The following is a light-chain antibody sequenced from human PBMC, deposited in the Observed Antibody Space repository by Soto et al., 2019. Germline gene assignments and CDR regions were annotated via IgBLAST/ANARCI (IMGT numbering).Light chain of an antibody. J-gene: IGKJ4*01. CDR3: QQYGNLRL. V-gene: IGKV1-33*01. Sequence: DIQMTQSPSSLSASVGDRVTITCQASQDIRNHLNWYQQRPGKAPKLLIYDAFYLDTGAQSRFSGSGSGTDFTFTISSLQPAAITIYYCQQYGNLRLFGGGTKVEIK. CDR2: DAF. CDR1: QDIRNH.